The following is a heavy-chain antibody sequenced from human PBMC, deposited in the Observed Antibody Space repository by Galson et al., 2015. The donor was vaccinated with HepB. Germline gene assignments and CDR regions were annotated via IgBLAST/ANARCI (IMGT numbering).Heavy chain of an antibody. V-gene: IGHV3-11*06. J-gene: IGHJ4*02. CDR3: ARFLSGTTGAFDY. CDR1: GFTFSDYY. CDR2: ISGSSSNT. Sequence: SLRLSCAASGFTFSDYYMNWIRQAPGEGLEWVSYISGSSSNTNYADSVKGRFTISRDNAKNTLYLQMNSLRAEDTAVYYCARFLSGTTGAFDYWGQGTLVTVSS. D-gene: IGHD1-20*01.